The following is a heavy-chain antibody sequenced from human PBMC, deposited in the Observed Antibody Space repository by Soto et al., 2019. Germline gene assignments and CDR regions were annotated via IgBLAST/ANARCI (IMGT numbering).Heavy chain of an antibody. V-gene: IGHV3-23*01. D-gene: IGHD3-9*01. Sequence: GGSLRLSCAASGFTFSSYAMSWVRQAPGKGLEWVSAISGSGGSTYYADSVKGRFTISRDNSKNTLYLQMNSLRAEGTAVYYCATHPYDILTGYLKYFDYWGQGTLVTVSS. CDR3: ATHPYDILTGYLKYFDY. CDR1: GFTFSSYA. CDR2: ISGSGGST. J-gene: IGHJ4*02.